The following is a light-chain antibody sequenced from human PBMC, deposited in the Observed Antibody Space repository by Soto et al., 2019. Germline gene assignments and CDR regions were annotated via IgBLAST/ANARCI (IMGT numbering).Light chain of an antibody. CDR1: SSNIGAGYD. Sequence: QSVLTQPPSVSGAPGQRVTISCTGSSSNIGAGYDVHWYQQLPGTAPKLLIYDNNNRPSGVPDRFSGSKSGTSASLAITGLQAEDEADYYCQSYDISLSGVGVFGGGTKLTVL. J-gene: IGLJ3*02. CDR3: QSYDISLSGVGV. V-gene: IGLV1-40*01. CDR2: DNN.